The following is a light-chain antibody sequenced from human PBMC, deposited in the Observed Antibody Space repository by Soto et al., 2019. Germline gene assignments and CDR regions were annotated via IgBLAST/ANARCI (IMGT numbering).Light chain of an antibody. V-gene: IGLV1-44*01. CDR2: SNN. CDR1: SSNIGSNI. J-gene: IGLJ3*02. Sequence: QSVLTQPPSASGPPGQRVTISCSGSSSNIGSNIVNWYQQLPGTAPKVLIYSNNRRPSGVPDRFTGSKSDTSASLAISGLQSEDEADYFCATWDDSLNGPVFGGGTKLTVL. CDR3: ATWDDSLNGPV.